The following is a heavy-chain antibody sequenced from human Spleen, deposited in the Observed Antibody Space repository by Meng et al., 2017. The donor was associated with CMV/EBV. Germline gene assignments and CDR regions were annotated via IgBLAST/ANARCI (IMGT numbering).Heavy chain of an antibody. D-gene: IGHD2-2*01. J-gene: IGHJ4*02. CDR3: ATAPVPAAMAAYFDY. CDR2: IWFDGSNK. CDR1: GFTFSSYG. Sequence: GGSLRLSCAASGFTFSSYGMHWVRRAPDRGLEWVALIWFDGSNKYYADSVNGRFTISRDNSKYTLYLQMNSLRAEDTAVYYCATAPVPAAMAAYFDYWGQGTLVTVSS. V-gene: IGHV3-30*02.